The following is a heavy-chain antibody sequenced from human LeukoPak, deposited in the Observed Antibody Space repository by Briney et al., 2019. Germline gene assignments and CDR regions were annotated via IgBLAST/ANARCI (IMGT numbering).Heavy chain of an antibody. CDR1: GFTFSVYW. CDR2: INTDGNSA. CDR3: AREWDAFDI. V-gene: IGHV3-74*01. Sequence: GGSLRLSCAASGFTFSVYWMHWVRQAPGKGLVWVSRINTDGNSASYADSVKGRFTISRDNAKNTLYLQMNSLRAEDSAVYYCAREWDAFDIWGQGTMVTVSS. J-gene: IGHJ3*02.